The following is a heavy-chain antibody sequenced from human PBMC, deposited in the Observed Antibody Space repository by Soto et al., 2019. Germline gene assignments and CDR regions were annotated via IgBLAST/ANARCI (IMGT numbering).Heavy chain of an antibody. Sequence: LRLSCAASGFTFSSYSMNWVRQAPGKGLEWVSSISSSSSYIYYADSVKGRFTISRDNAKNSLYLQMNSLRAEDTAVYYCARDRSDDYYDSSGYRFWGQGTLVTSPQ. CDR1: GFTFSSYS. D-gene: IGHD3-22*01. CDR2: ISSSSSYI. J-gene: IGHJ4*02. V-gene: IGHV3-21*01. CDR3: ARDRSDDYYDSSGYRF.